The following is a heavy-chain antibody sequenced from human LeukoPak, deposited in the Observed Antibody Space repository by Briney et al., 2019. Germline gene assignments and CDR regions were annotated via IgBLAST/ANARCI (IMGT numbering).Heavy chain of an antibody. V-gene: IGHV3-43*01. CDR1: GFTFDDYT. Sequence: PGGSLRLSCAASGFTFDDYTMHWVRQALGKGLEGVSLISWDGGSTYYADSVKGRFTISRDNSKNSLYLQMNSLRTEDTALYYCAKDEIRGRYDFWSGYYLGGAFDIWGQGTMVTVSS. J-gene: IGHJ3*02. CDR2: ISWDGGST. CDR3: AKDEIRGRYDFWSGYYLGGAFDI. D-gene: IGHD3-3*01.